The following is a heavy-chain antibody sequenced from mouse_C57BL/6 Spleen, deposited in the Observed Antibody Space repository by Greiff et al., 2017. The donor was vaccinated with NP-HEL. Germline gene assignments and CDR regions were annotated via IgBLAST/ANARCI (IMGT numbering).Heavy chain of an antibody. J-gene: IGHJ4*01. V-gene: IGHV1-22*01. D-gene: IGHD2-4*01. CDR3: ARRNYDYMDY. Sequence: EVQLQQSGPELVKPGASVKMSCKASGYPFTDYNMHWVKQSHGKSLEWIGYINPNNGGTSYNQKFKGKATLTVNKSSSTAYMKLRRLTAEDSADYYCARRNYDYMDYWGQGTSVTVSS. CDR1: GYPFTDYN. CDR2: INPNNGGT.